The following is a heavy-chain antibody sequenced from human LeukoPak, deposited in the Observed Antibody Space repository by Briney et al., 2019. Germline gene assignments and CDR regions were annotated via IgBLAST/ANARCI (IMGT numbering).Heavy chain of an antibody. V-gene: IGHV3-66*01. Sequence: GGSLRLSCAASGFTFSSYAMSWVRQAPGKGLEWVSAIYGGGSSFYADSVKGRFTISRDDSKNTLYLQMNSLRAEDTAVYYCSRFAATAFSFHYWGQGTLVTVSS. CDR3: SRFAATAFSFHY. CDR2: IYGGGSS. CDR1: GFTFSSYA. J-gene: IGHJ4*02. D-gene: IGHD1-1*01.